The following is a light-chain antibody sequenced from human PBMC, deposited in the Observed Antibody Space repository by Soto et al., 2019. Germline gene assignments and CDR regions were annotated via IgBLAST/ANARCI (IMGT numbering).Light chain of an antibody. Sequence: QSVLTQPASVSGSPGQSITISCTGTSSDVGGYDYVSWYQQHPDKAPKLMIYEVSNRPSGVSHRFSGSKSGNTASLTISGLQAEDEADYYCSSYARSNSLVFGGGTKLTVL. V-gene: IGLV2-14*01. CDR2: EVS. CDR3: SSYARSNSLV. J-gene: IGLJ2*01. CDR1: SSDVGGYDY.